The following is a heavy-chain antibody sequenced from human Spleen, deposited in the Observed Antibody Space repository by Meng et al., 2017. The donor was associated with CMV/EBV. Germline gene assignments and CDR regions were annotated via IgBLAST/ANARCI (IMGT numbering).Heavy chain of an antibody. V-gene: IGHV1-2*02. CDR3: ARQWELLTHHDGFDV. J-gene: IGHJ3*01. CDR1: GNSFIDDK. D-gene: IGHD1-26*01. Sequence: SGNSFIDDKLHWMRHAPGQGLEWIGWINAKNGDTKQAQKFQGRVTMTRDTSITTVFMELRGLRSDDTAVYYCARQWELLTHHDGFDVWGQGTVVTVSS. CDR2: INAKNGDT.